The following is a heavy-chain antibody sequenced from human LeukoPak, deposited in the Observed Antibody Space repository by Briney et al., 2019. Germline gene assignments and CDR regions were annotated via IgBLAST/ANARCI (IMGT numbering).Heavy chain of an antibody. Sequence: SETLSLTCTVSGGSISSYYWSWIRQPPGKGLEWIGYIYYSGSTNYNPSLKSRVTISVDTSKNQFSLRLTSVTAADTAVYSCARGGYSGFDPWGQGTLVTVSS. V-gene: IGHV4-59*08. CDR3: ARGGYSGFDP. CDR1: GGSISSYY. D-gene: IGHD6-13*01. CDR2: IYYSGST. J-gene: IGHJ5*02.